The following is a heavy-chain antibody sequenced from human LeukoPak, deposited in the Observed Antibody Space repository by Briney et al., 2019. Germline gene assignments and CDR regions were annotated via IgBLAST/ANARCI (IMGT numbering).Heavy chain of an antibody. CDR2: MNPNSANT. J-gene: IGHJ4*02. CDR1: GYTFSTYD. Sequence: ASVKVSCKTSGYTFSTYDINWLRQAAGQGLEGMGWMNPNSANTGFAQKFQGRAAISRDTSTATAYCELSGLTSEDTAVYYCARAIRYQLLSDYWGQGTLVTVSS. D-gene: IGHD2-2*01. CDR3: ARAIRYQLLSDY. V-gene: IGHV1-8*03.